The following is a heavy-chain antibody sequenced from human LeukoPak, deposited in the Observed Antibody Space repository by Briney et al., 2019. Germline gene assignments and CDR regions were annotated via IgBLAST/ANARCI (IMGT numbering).Heavy chain of an antibody. J-gene: IGHJ4*02. CDR2: ISRSGSTI. CDR3: ARRVIAVGLDY. Sequence: GGSLRLSCAASEFTFSDYEMNWVRRAPGKGLEWVSYISRSGSTIYYADSVKGRFTISRDNAKNSVFLQMNSLRAEDTAVYYCARRVIAVGLDYWGQGTLVTVSS. CDR1: EFTFSDYE. V-gene: IGHV3-48*03. D-gene: IGHD2-21*01.